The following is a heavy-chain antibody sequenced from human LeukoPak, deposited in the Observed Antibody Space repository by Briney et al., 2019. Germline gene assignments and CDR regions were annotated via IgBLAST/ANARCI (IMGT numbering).Heavy chain of an antibody. V-gene: IGHV4-4*07. J-gene: IGHJ6*02. Sequence: SETLSLTCTVSGGSISSYYWSWIRQPAGKGLEWIGRIYTSGSTNYNPSLKSRVTMSVDTSKNQFSLKLSSVTAADTAVYYCARGWVRGVIMVNYGMDVWGQGTTVTVSS. D-gene: IGHD3-10*01. CDR2: IYTSGST. CDR3: ARGWVRGVIMVNYGMDV. CDR1: GGSISSYY.